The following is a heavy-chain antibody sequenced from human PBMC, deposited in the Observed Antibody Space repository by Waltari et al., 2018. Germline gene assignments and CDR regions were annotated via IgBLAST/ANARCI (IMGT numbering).Heavy chain of an antibody. Sequence: QVQLQESGPGLVTPSETLSLTCTVSGCTIRSPHWIWIRQPPGKGLEWIGYIYYSGSTNYNPSLKSRVTISVDTSKNQFSLKLSSVTAADTAVYYCARKKGYDKAFDIWGQGTMVTVSS. CDR3: ARKKGYDKAFDI. CDR2: IYYSGST. CDR1: GCTIRSPH. D-gene: IGHD5-12*01. J-gene: IGHJ3*02. V-gene: IGHV4-59*11.